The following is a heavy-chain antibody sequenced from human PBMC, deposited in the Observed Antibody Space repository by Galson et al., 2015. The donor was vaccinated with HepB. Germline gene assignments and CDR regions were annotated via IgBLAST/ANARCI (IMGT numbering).Heavy chain of an antibody. D-gene: IGHD4-17*01. J-gene: IGHJ4*02. Sequence: SGAEVKKPGESLKISCQGSGYSFTSYWIGWVRQMPGKGLEWKGIIFPGDSDNKYSPSFQGQVTISADKSISTAYLQWSSLKASDTAMYFCARTPYYGDYPLDYWGQGTLVTVSS. CDR3: ARTPYYGDYPLDY. CDR1: GYSFTSYW. V-gene: IGHV5-51*01. CDR2: IFPGDSDN.